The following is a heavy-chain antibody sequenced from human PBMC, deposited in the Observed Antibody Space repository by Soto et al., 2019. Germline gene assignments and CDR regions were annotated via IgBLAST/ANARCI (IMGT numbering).Heavy chain of an antibody. V-gene: IGHV1-3*04. CDR2: INTGNGNT. CDR3: ARVKPGAVDFDY. D-gene: IGHD6-19*01. J-gene: IGHJ4*02. CDR1: GYTFTSYA. Sequence: ASVKVSCKASGYTFTSYAMHWVRQAPGQRLEWMGWINTGNGNTKYSQKLQGRLTITRDTSAGTAYMELSSLRSEDTAVYYCARVKPGAVDFDYWGQGTLVTVSS.